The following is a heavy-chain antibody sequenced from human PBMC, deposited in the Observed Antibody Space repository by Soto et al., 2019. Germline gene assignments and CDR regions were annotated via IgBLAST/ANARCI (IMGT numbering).Heavy chain of an antibody. D-gene: IGHD3-10*01. Sequence: PSETLSLTCTVSGGSISSYYWSWIRQPPGKGLEWIGYIYYSGSTNYNPSLKSRVTISVDTSKNQFSLKLSSVTAADTAVYYCGSFTMVRGVPKPGGFAPGGRETRATLSP. CDR3: GSFTMVRGVPKPGGFAP. CDR2: IYYSGST. CDR1: GGSISSYY. J-gene: IGHJ2*01. V-gene: IGHV4-59*01.